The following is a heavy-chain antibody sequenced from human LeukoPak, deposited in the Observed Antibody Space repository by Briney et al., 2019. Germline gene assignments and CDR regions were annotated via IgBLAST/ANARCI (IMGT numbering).Heavy chain of an antibody. CDR1: GFTFSSHC. CDR2: ILYDGSKK. Sequence: GGSLRLSCAPSGFTFSSHCMHCVRQAPSKGLEWVAVILYDGSKKYYTDSMKDRFTISRDNSKNRLYLQMKSLRAEDTAVYYCAKGSSSSWYVFDYWGQGTLVTVSS. J-gene: IGHJ4*02. CDR3: AKGSSSSWYVFDY. V-gene: IGHV3-30*18. D-gene: IGHD6-13*01.